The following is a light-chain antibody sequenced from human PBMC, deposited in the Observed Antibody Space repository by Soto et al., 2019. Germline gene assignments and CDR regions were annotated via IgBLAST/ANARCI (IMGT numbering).Light chain of an antibody. V-gene: IGKV3-11*01. Sequence: IVLTQSPVTLSLSPGERATLSCRASQSISNYLAWYQQKPSQAPRLLIYDASNRATGIPARFSGSGSGTDFTLTISSLEPEDFAVYYCQQSTNGPPYTFGQGTKLEIK. CDR2: DAS. J-gene: IGKJ2*01. CDR3: QQSTNGPPYT. CDR1: QSISNY.